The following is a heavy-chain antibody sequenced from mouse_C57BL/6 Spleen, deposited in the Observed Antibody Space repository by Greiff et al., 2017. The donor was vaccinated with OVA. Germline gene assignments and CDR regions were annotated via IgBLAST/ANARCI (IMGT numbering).Heavy chain of an antibody. CDR1: GFTFSDYG. D-gene: IGHD2-5*01. CDR2: ISSGSITI. V-gene: IGHV5-17*01. CDR3: ARDTSYYSNYFDV. J-gene: IGHJ1*03. Sequence: EVQLVESGGGLVKPGGSLKLSCAASGFTFSDYGMHWVRQAPEKGLEWVAYISSGSITIYYADTVKGRFTISRDNAKNTLFLQMTSLRSEDTAMYYCARDTSYYSNYFDVWGTGTTVTVSS.